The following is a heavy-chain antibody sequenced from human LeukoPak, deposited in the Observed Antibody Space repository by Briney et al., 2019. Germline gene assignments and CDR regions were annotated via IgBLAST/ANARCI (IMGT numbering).Heavy chain of an antibody. D-gene: IGHD6-13*01. CDR2: IYFSGTP. CDR3: ARTSSWYAGAWFDS. Sequence: SETLSLTCTVSRGSIRTADYYWAWVRQPPGEGLEWLGSIYFSGTPYFNPSLKSRVAVSIDTSKNQFSLKVTSVDASDTAVYFCARTSSWYAGAWFDSWGQGTLVTVSS. V-gene: IGHV4-39*01. CDR1: RGSIRTADYY. J-gene: IGHJ5*01.